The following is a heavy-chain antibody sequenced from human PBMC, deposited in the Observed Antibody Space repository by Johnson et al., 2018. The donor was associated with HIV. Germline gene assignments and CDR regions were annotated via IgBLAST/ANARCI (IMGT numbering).Heavy chain of an antibody. CDR3: ASVYYDILTGYYYDALDM. V-gene: IGHV3-30-3*01. CDR2: ISYDGSNK. Sequence: VQLVESGGGLVQPGGSLRLSCAASGFTISSYAIHWVRQAPGKGLEWVAVISYDGSNKYYADSVKGRFTISRDNSKSTLYLQMNSLRAEDTAVYYCASVYYDILTGYYYDALDMWGQGTMVTVSS. D-gene: IGHD3-9*01. CDR1: GFTISSYA. J-gene: IGHJ3*02.